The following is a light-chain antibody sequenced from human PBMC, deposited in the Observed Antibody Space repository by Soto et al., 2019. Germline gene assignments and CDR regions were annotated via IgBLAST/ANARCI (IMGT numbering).Light chain of an antibody. V-gene: IGLV1-44*01. CDR3: AAWDDSLNGCV. J-gene: IGLJ1*01. Sequence: QPVLTQPPSASGTPGQTVTISCSGSSSNIGTYSVSWYQQFPGTAPRLLIYSDNQRPSGVPDRFSASKSGASASLAISGLQSEDEADFYCAAWDDSLNGCVFGTGTKVTVL. CDR2: SDN. CDR1: SSNIGTYS.